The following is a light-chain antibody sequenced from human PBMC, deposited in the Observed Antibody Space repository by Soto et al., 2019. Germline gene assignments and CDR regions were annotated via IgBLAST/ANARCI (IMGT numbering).Light chain of an antibody. CDR2: STS. CDR3: HQYATTPQT. V-gene: IGKV3-20*01. CDR1: QSVTSDS. Sequence: EIVLTQSPGTLSLSPGERATLSCRASQSVTSDSLAWYQQKPGQAPGLLIYSTSTRASGIPDRFSGSGSRTEFILTISRLEPEDFAVYFCHQYATTPQTFGQGTKV. J-gene: IGKJ1*01.